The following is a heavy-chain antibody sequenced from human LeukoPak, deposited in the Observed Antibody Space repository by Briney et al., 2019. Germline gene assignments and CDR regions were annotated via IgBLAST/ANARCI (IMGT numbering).Heavy chain of an antibody. CDR1: GGSISITSYY. D-gene: IGHD2-2*01. J-gene: IGHJ3*02. V-gene: IGHV4-39*07. CDR3: ARGPRDCDSTSCYAFDAFDI. Sequence: SETLSLTCTVSGGSISITSYYWGWIRQPPGKGLEWIGSMYSSGSTYYNPSLKSRVTISVDTSKNQFSLKLSSVTAADTAVYYCARGPRDCDSTSCYAFDAFDIWGQGTMVTVSS. CDR2: MYSSGST.